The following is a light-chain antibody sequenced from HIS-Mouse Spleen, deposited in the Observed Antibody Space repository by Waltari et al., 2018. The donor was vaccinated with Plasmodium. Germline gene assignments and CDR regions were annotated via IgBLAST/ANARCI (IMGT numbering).Light chain of an antibody. Sequence: QSALTQPCSVSGSPGQSVTISCTGTSSDVGGYNYVSWYHQHPGKAPKLMIYDVSKRPSGVPDRFSGSKSGNTASLTISGLQAEDEADYYCCSYAGSYTWVFGGGTKLTVL. J-gene: IGLJ3*02. V-gene: IGLV2-11*01. CDR3: CSYAGSYTWV. CDR1: SSDVGGYNY. CDR2: DVS.